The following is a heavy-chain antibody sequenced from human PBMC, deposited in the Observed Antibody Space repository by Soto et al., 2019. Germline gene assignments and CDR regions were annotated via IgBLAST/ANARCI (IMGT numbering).Heavy chain of an antibody. V-gene: IGHV5-51*01. CDR1: GYSFTSHW. D-gene: IGHD4-17*01. J-gene: IGHJ4*02. Sequence: GESLKISCKGSGYSFTSHWIGWVRQMPGKGLEWMGIIYPGDSDTRYSPSFQGQVTISADKSISTAYLLWSSLRASDTAIYYCARLEYGDRSYFDFWGQGALVTV. CDR2: IYPGDSDT. CDR3: ARLEYGDRSYFDF.